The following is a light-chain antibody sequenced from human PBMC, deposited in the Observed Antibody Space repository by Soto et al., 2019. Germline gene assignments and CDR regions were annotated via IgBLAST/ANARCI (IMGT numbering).Light chain of an antibody. CDR3: QKYNGDQWA. Sequence: DIQMTQSPSSLSASVGDRVTIACRASQGISNYLVWYQQKPGKVPKLLIYAASTLQSGVPSWFSGSGSGTDFTLTISSLQPDDFATYYCQKYNGDQWAFGQGTRVEIK. CDR1: QGISNY. J-gene: IGKJ1*01. CDR2: AAS. V-gene: IGKV1-27*01.